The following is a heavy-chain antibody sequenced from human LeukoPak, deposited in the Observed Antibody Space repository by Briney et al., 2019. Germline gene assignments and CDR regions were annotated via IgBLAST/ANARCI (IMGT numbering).Heavy chain of an antibody. CDR2: IDRGSTTT. CDR1: GFTLSSYR. D-gene: IGHD3-10*01. Sequence: PGGSLRPSCAASGFTLSSYRTNWLRHSPGKRLGWVSRIDRGSTTTSYAGSVKGPFTIYRDNAKKPLCPQMNSLRAEGTAVYYCAIAPYSPSAIYYNDYWGQGTLVTVSS. V-gene: IGHV3-74*01. CDR3: AIAPYSPSAIYYNDY. J-gene: IGHJ4*02.